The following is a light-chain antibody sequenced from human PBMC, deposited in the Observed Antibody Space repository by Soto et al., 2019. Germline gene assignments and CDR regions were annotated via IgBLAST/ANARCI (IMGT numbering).Light chain of an antibody. J-gene: IGKJ1*01. CDR1: QSVSSN. CDR2: GAS. V-gene: IGKV3-15*01. CDR3: QQYNNWPRT. Sequence: EIVMTQSPATLSVSPGERATLSCRASQSVSSNLAWYQHKPGQAPRPLMYGASTRATGIPARFSGSGSGTEFTLTISSLQSEDFAVYYCQQYNNWPRTFGQGTKVEIK.